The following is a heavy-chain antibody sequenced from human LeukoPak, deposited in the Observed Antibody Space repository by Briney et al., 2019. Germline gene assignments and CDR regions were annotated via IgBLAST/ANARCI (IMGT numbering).Heavy chain of an antibody. CDR3: AREAYCGGDCYSGPFDY. CDR2: ISWNSGSI. CDR1: GFTFDDYA. J-gene: IGHJ4*02. Sequence: GGSLRLSCAASGFTFDDYAMHWVRQAPGKGLEWVSGISWNSGSIGYADSVKGRFTISRDNAKNSLYLQMNSLRAEDTAVYYCAREAYCGGDCYSGPFDYWGQGTLVTVSS. D-gene: IGHD2-21*02. V-gene: IGHV3-9*01.